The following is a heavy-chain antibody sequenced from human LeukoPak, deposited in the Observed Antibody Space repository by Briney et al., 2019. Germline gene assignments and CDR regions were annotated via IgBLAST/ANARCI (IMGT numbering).Heavy chain of an antibody. J-gene: IGHJ3*02. CDR2: ISYNDGST. CDR1: GFPFSSYG. Sequence: GGSLRLSCTASGFPFSSYGMSWVRQAPGKGLQWVSAISYNDGSTDHADSVKGRFPISRDNPKNTLYLQMNSPRAKDTATYYCAKDSPLLTIWGQGTMVTVSS. V-gene: IGHV3-23*01. CDR3: AKDSPLLTI.